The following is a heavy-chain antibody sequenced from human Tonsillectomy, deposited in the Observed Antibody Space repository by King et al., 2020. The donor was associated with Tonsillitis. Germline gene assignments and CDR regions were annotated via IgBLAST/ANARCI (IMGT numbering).Heavy chain of an antibody. D-gene: IGHD5-12*01. Sequence: VQLVESGGGLVQPGGSLRLSCAASGFTFSSYAMSWVRQAPGKALEWVSGISGCGGSTYSADSVNGRFTISRDNSKNTLYLQMNSLRAEDTAVYYCAKDKVATKPRDAFDFWGQGTMVTVSS. V-gene: IGHV3-23*04. CDR1: GFTFSSYA. CDR3: AKDKVATKPRDAFDF. CDR2: ISGCGGST. J-gene: IGHJ3*01.